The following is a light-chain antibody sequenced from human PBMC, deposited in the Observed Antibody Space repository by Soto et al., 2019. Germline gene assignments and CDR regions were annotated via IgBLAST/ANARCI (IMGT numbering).Light chain of an antibody. CDR3: QQSYSTPLT. CDR2: TAS. V-gene: IGKV1-39*01. CDR1: QSIGNH. Sequence: DIQMTQSPSSLSAFVGDRVTITCRASQSIGNHLNWYQKKPQKAPKVLIYTASSLQSGVPSRFTGSGTGTDFTLTISSLQPEDFATYYCQQSYSTPLTCGGGTKVEIK. J-gene: IGKJ4*01.